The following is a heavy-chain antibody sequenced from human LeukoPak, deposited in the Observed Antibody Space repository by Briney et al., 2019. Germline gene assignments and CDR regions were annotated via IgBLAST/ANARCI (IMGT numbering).Heavy chain of an antibody. J-gene: IGHJ4*02. D-gene: IGHD5-12*01. V-gene: IGHV3-30*02. CDR1: GFTFSSYG. Sequence: PGGSLRLSCAASGFTFSSYGMHWVRQAPGKGLEWVAFIRYDGINKYYADSVTGRFTMSRDNSKNTVFLQMNSLRAEDTALYYCSKESHGVATMGAYFDYWGQGTLVTVSS. CDR2: IRYDGINK. CDR3: SKESHGVATMGAYFDY.